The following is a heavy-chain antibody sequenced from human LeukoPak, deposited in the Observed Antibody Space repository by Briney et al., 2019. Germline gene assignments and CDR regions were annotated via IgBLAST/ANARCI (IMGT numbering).Heavy chain of an antibody. V-gene: IGHV1-69*05. CDR2: IIPIFGTA. Sequence: SVKVSCKASGGTFSSYAISWVRQAPGQGLEWMGRIIPIFGTANYAQKFQGRVTITTDESTSTAYMALSSLRSEDTAVYYCAWSYYYGGLYYWGQGTLVTVSS. J-gene: IGHJ4*02. CDR1: GGTFSSYA. D-gene: IGHD3-22*01. CDR3: AWSYYYGGLYY.